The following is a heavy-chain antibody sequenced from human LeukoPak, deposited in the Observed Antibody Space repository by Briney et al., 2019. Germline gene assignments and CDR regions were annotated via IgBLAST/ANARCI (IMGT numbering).Heavy chain of an antibody. D-gene: IGHD3-10*01. CDR1: GYTFTGYY. Sequence: ASVKVSCKASGYTFTGYYMHWVRQAPGQGPEWMGWINPNSGGTNYAQKFQGRVTMTRDTSISTAYMELSRLRSDDTAVYYCARVLWFGENWFDPWGQGTLVTVSS. CDR2: INPNSGGT. CDR3: ARVLWFGENWFDP. V-gene: IGHV1-2*02. J-gene: IGHJ5*02.